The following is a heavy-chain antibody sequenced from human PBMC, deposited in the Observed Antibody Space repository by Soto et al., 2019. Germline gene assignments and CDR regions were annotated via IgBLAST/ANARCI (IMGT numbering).Heavy chain of an antibody. CDR1: GYIFTSYW. J-gene: IGHJ6*02. V-gene: IGHV5-51*01. CDR3: ARDPPFVLRFLELGYYGMDV. Sequence: GWSLSIYCKCSGYIFTSYWIGWVRQMPGQGLELLGIIYPGDSDTRYSPSFQGQVTISADKSISTAYLQWSSLRAEDTAVYYCARDPPFVLRFLELGYYGMDVWGQGTTVTVSS. D-gene: IGHD3-3*01. CDR2: IYPGDSDT.